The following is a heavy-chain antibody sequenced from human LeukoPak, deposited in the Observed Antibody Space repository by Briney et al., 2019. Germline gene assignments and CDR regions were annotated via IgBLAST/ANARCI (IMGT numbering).Heavy chain of an antibody. CDR2: ISHSGST. D-gene: IGHD3-3*01. J-gene: IGHJ4*02. Sequence: SETLSLTCAVYGGSFSGYYWSWIRQPPGKGLEWIGEISHSGSTNYNPSLKSRVTISVDTSKNQFSLKLSSVTAADTAVYYCARVGTYYDFWSGYYSGRGYFDYWGQGTLVTVSS. CDR1: GGSFSGYY. CDR3: ARVGTYYDFWSGYYSGRGYFDY. V-gene: IGHV4-34*01.